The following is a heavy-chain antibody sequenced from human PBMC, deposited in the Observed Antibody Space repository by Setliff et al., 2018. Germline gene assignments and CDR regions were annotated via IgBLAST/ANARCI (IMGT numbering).Heavy chain of an antibody. Sequence: SETLSLTCTVSGGSISSSIYYWGWIRQPPGKGLEWIGSIYYSGSTYYNPSLKSRVTISVDPSKNQFSLKLSSVTAADTAVYYCARVSQLVVLSLYYYYGMDVWGQGTTVTVSS. CDR2: IYYSGST. J-gene: IGHJ6*02. CDR3: ARVSQLVVLSLYYYYGMDV. D-gene: IGHD6-6*01. CDR1: GGSISSSIYY. V-gene: IGHV4-39*07.